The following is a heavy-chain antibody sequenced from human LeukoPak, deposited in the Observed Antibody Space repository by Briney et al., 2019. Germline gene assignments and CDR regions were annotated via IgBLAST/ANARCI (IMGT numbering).Heavy chain of an antibody. CDR1: GFTFSSNG. CDR2: IQYDGSKK. J-gene: IGHJ4*02. D-gene: IGHD1-26*01. Sequence: GGSLRLSCVASGFTFSSNGMHWVRQAPGKGLEWVTFIQYDGSKKYYADSVKGRFTISRDNSKNTLYLQINSLGAEDTAVYYCAKDRLGAVLYFDCWGQGTLVTVSS. CDR3: AKDRLGAVLYFDC. V-gene: IGHV3-30*02.